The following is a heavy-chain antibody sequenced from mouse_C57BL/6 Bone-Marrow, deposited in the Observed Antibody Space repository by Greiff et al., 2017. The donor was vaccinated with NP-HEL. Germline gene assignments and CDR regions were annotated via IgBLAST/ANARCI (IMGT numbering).Heavy chain of an antibody. J-gene: IGHJ4*01. CDR1: GFSLTSYG. Sequence: VKLQESGPGLVAPSQSLSITCTVSGFSLTSYGVHWVRQPPGKGLAWLVVIWSDGSTTYNSALKSRLSISKDNSKSQVFLKMNSLQTDDTAMYYCARHMGIYSNYAMDYWGQGTSVTVSS. V-gene: IGHV2-6-1*01. CDR2: IWSDGST. CDR3: ARHMGIYSNYAMDY. D-gene: IGHD2-5*01.